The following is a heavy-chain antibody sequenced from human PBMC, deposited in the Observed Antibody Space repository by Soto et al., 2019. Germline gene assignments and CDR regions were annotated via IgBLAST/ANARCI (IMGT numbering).Heavy chain of an antibody. CDR2: IIPIFGTA. V-gene: IGHV1-69*13. CDR3: ARAYSGYDYRMLPSYYYYGMDV. D-gene: IGHD5-12*01. CDR1: GGTFSSYA. J-gene: IGHJ6*02. Sequence: GASVKVSCKASGGTFSSYAISWVRQAPGQGLEWMGGIIPIFGTANYAQKFQGRVTITADESTSTAYMELSSLRSEDTAVYYCARAYSGYDYRMLPSYYYYGMDVWGQGTTVTVSS.